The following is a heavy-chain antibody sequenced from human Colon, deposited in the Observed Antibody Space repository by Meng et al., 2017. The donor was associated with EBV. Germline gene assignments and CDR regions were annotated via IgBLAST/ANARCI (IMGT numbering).Heavy chain of an antibody. CDR3: VRSSAWVRTGFDP. Sequence: QSQLQESGPGLVKPSXXXXXXCXVSGGSISTSGYYWGWIRQPPGKGLEWIGSIGHSGFTYYTPSLKSRVAVSLDTSKSQFSLMLTSVTAADTAVYYCVRSSAWVRTGFDPWGQGTLVTVSS. J-gene: IGHJ5*02. CDR2: IGHSGFT. CDR1: GGSISTSGYY. V-gene: IGHV4-39*01. D-gene: IGHD6-19*01.